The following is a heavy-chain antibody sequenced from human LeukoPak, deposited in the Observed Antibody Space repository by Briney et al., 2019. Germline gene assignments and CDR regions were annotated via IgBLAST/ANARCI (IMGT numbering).Heavy chain of an antibody. CDR2: INHSGST. J-gene: IGHJ4*02. CDR1: GGSFSGYY. D-gene: IGHD3-22*01. CDR3: ARAAYDSSGYYYYFDY. Sequence: SETLSLTCAVYGGSFSGYYWSWIRKPPGKGLEWIGEINHSGSTNYNPSLKSRVTISVDTSKNQFSLKLSSVTAADTAVYYCARAAYDSSGYYYYFDYWGQGTLVTVSS. V-gene: IGHV4-34*01.